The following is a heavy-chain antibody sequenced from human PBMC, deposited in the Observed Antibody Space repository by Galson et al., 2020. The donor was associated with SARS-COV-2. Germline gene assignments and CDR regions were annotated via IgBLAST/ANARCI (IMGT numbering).Heavy chain of an antibody. J-gene: IGHJ4*02. CDR3: ARGGSTSSCQGRVCFFDH. CDR1: GGSVRGYY. V-gene: IGHV4-59*02. Sequence: SETLSLTCSVSGGSVRGYYWSWIRQPPGKGLEWLGYIYYSGSANYNPSLKSRVTMSVDTSKNHFSVNLRSVTTADTAVYYCARGGSTSSCQGRVCFFDHWGQGTRVTVSS. D-gene: IGHD2-2*01. CDR2: IYYSGSA.